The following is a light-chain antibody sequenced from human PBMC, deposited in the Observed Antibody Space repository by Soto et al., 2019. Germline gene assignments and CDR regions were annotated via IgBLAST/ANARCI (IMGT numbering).Light chain of an antibody. CDR2: EVS. J-gene: IGLJ1*01. CDR1: SSDVGGYKY. Sequence: QSALTQPASVSGSPGQSITISCTGTSSDVGGYKYLSWYQQHPGKAPKLIIFEVSNRPSGVSKRFSGSKSGNTASLTISGLQAEDEADYYCCSYVGSNIFYVFGTGTKLTVL. CDR3: CSYVGSNIFYV. V-gene: IGLV2-14*01.